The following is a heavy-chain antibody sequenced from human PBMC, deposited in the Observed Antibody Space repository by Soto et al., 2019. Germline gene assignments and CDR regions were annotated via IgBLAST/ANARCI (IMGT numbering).Heavy chain of an antibody. Sequence: ASVKVSCKASGYTFTGYYMHWVRQAPGQGLEWMGWINPNSGGTNYAQKFQGWVTMTRDTSISTAYMELSRLRSDDTAAYYCARVTSSTRRGVEYHGMDVWGQGTTVTVSS. CDR2: INPNSGGT. CDR3: ARVTSSTRRGVEYHGMDV. D-gene: IGHD2-2*01. V-gene: IGHV1-2*04. J-gene: IGHJ6*02. CDR1: GYTFTGYY.